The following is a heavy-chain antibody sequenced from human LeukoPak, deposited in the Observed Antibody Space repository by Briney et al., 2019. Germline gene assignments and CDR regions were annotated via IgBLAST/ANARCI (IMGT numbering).Heavy chain of an antibody. V-gene: IGHV4-4*09. CDR3: ARHIGSYSSSWFLYYYYMDV. J-gene: IGHJ6*03. D-gene: IGHD6-13*01. CDR1: GGSISSYY. CDR2: IYTSGST. Sequence: SETLFLTCTVSGGSISSYYWSWIRQPPGKGLEWIGYIYTSGSTNYNPSLKSRVTISVDTSKNQFSLKLSSVTAADTAVYYCARHIGSYSSSWFLYYYYMDVWGKGTTVTVSS.